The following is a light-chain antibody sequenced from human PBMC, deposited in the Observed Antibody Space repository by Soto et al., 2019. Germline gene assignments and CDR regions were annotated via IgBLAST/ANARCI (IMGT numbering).Light chain of an antibody. CDR3: SSYTSSRDYV. Sequence: QSALTQPASVSGSPGQSITISCTGTSSDVGGYNYVSWYQQQSGKAPKLMIHEVSNRPSGVSNRFSGSKSGNTASLTISGLQAEDEADYYCSSYTSSRDYVFGIGTKVTV. J-gene: IGLJ1*01. V-gene: IGLV2-14*01. CDR2: EVS. CDR1: SSDVGGYNY.